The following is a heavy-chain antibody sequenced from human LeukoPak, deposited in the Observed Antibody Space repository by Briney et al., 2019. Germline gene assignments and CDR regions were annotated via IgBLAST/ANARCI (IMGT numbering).Heavy chain of an antibody. D-gene: IGHD6-6*01. CDR1: GGSISSYY. CDR3: ARGRFARPLDY. V-gene: IGHV4-59*01. J-gene: IGHJ4*02. CDR2: AYYSGNT. Sequence: SETLSLTCTVSGGSISSYYWSWIRQPPGKGLEWIGYAYYSGNTNYSPSLKSRVTISVDMSKKQLSLKLSSVTAADTALYFCARGRFARPLDYWGQGTLVTVSS.